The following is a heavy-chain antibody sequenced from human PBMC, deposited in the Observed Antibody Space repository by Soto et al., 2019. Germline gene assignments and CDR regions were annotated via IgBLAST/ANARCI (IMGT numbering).Heavy chain of an antibody. Sequence: QITLKESGPTLVKPTQTLTLTCTFSGFSLSTSGVAVGWIRQPPGKALEWLALIYWDDDKRYSPSLKSRVTIAKNTPXNQVVLTMTNMDPVDTATYYCAHSGYSSGYYGFDYWGQGTLVTVSS. CDR3: AHSGYSSGYYGFDY. D-gene: IGHD6-19*01. CDR2: IYWDDDK. CDR1: GFSLSTSGVA. J-gene: IGHJ4*02. V-gene: IGHV2-5*02.